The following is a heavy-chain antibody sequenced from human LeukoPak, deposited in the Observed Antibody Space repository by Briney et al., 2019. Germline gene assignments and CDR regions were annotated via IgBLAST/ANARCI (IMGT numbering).Heavy chain of an antibody. D-gene: IGHD1-14*01. CDR2: KYHSGST. V-gene: IGHV4-38-2*02. CDR1: GYSISSGYY. J-gene: IGHJ4*02. Sequence: SETLSLTCAVSGYSISSGYYWGWIRQPPGKGLEWIASKYHSGSTYYNQSLKSRVTISVDKSKNQLSLKLSSLTAADTAVYYCARDGSTGYFDYWGQGTLVTVSS. CDR3: ARDGSTGYFDY.